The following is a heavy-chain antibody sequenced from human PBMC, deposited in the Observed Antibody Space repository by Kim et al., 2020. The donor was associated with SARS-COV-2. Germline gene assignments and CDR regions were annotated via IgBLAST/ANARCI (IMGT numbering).Heavy chain of an antibody. Sequence: SVKVSCKASGGTFSSYAISWVRQAPGQWLEWMGGIIPIFGTANYAQKFQGRVTITADESTSTAYMELSSLRSEDTAVYYCARGGRGDGYNPFDYWGQGTLVTVSS. J-gene: IGHJ4*02. CDR1: GGTFSSYA. CDR2: IIPIFGTA. D-gene: IGHD3-10*01. V-gene: IGHV1-69*13. CDR3: ARGGRGDGYNPFDY.